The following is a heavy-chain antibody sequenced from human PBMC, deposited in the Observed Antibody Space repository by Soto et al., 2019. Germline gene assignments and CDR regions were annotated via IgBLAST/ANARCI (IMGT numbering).Heavy chain of an antibody. Sequence: QVQLVQSGAEVRKPGSSVKVSCKASGGTFSSYTVYWVRQAPGQGLEWMGGIIPFFGTSNYAQKFQDRITLTADKSTGTAYMELSSLRFEDTAIYYCARKLRLYYGMDVWGQGTTVTVSS. CDR2: IIPFFGTS. V-gene: IGHV1-69*06. CDR1: GGTFSSYT. D-gene: IGHD3-3*01. CDR3: ARKLRLYYGMDV. J-gene: IGHJ6*02.